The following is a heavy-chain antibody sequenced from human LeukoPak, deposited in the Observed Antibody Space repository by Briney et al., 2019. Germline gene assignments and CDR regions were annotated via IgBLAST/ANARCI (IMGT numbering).Heavy chain of an antibody. J-gene: IGHJ4*02. D-gene: IGHD2-2*01. Sequence: GGSLRLSCVASGFTFSSYSMNWVRQAPGKGLEWVSYISSSSSTIYYADSVKGRFTISRDNAKNSLYLQMNSLRAEDTAVYYCATGYCSSTSCPDYRGQGTLVTVSS. V-gene: IGHV3-48*04. CDR1: GFTFSSYS. CDR3: ATGYCSSTSCPDY. CDR2: ISSSSSTI.